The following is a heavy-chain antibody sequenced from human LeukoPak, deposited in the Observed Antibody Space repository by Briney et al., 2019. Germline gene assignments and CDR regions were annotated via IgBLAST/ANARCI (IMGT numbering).Heavy chain of an antibody. CDR3: TTDPYYDYVWGSYRFTSRPGAFDI. V-gene: IGHV3-15*01. Sequence: PGGSLRLSCAASGFTFSNAWMSWVRQAPGKGLEWVGRIKSKTDGGTTDYAAPVKGRFTISRDDSKNTLYLQMNSLKTEDTAVYYCTTDPYYDYVWGSYRFTSRPGAFDIWGQGTMVTVSS. D-gene: IGHD3-16*02. CDR1: GFTFSNAW. J-gene: IGHJ3*02. CDR2: IKSKTDGGTT.